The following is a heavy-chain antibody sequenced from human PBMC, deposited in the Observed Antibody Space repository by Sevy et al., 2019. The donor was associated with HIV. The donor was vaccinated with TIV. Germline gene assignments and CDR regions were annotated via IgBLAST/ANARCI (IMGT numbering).Heavy chain of an antibody. CDR2: ISDSGGST. Sequence: GGSLRLSCAASGFTFSSYAMSWVRQAPGKGLEWVSGISDSGGSTYYADSVKGRFTISRVNSKNTLYLQMNSLRAEDTAVYYCAKDTCSSTSCYYQDAFDIWGQGTMVTVSS. CDR1: GFTFSSYA. D-gene: IGHD2-2*01. CDR3: AKDTCSSTSCYYQDAFDI. V-gene: IGHV3-23*01. J-gene: IGHJ3*02.